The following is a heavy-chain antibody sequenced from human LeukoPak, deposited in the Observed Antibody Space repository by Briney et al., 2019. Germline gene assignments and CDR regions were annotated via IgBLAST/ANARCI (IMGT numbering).Heavy chain of an antibody. CDR2: SDYSGST. CDR1: GGSINCCY. CDR3: ARFTSPTQRALDY. D-gene: IGHD2/OR15-2a*01. Sequence: SETLSLTCTVSGGSINCCYWTWIRQPPGKGLEWIGHSDYSGSTNYSPSLKSRATISVDTSKNHFALKLTSVTAADTAVYYCARFTSPTQRALDYWGQGTLVTVSS. V-gene: IGHV4-59*01. J-gene: IGHJ4*02.